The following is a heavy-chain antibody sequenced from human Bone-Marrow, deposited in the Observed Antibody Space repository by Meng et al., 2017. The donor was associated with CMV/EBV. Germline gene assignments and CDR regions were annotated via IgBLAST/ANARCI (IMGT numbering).Heavy chain of an antibody. CDR1: GYTFTSYD. D-gene: IGHD5-12*01. V-gene: IGHV1-8*03. CDR3: ARGINGYSGYDWSDP. J-gene: IGHJ5*02. Sequence: ASVKVSCKASGYTFTSYDINWVRQATGQGLEWMGWMNPNSGNTGYAQKFQGRVTIIRNTSISTAYMELSSLRSEDTAVYYCARGINGYSGYDWSDPWGQGTLVTVSS. CDR2: MNPNSGNT.